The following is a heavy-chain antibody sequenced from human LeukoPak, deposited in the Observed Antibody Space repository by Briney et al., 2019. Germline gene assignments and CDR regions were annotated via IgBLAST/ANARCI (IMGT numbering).Heavy chain of an antibody. CDR2: ISAYNGNT. V-gene: IGHV1-18*04. D-gene: IGHD2-2*02. Sequence: GASVKVSCKASGYTFTSYYMHWVRQAPGQGLEWMGWISAYNGNTNYAQKLQGRVTMTTDTSTSTAYMELRSLRSDDTAVYYCARDRCSSTSCYTPNWFDPWGQGTLVTVSS. CDR1: GYTFTSYY. CDR3: ARDRCSSTSCYTPNWFDP. J-gene: IGHJ5*02.